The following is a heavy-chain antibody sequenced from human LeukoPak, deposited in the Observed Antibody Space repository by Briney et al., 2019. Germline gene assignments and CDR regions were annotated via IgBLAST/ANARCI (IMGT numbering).Heavy chain of an antibody. D-gene: IGHD3-22*01. CDR1: GYTFTSYY. J-gene: IGHJ4*02. Sequence: VASVKVSCKASGYTFTSYYMHWVRQAPGQGLEWMGIINPSGGSTSYAQKFQGRVTMTRDMSTSTAYMELSSLRSEDTAVYYCARDDYYDSSGYSFFSRWGQGTLVTVSS. CDR3: ARDDYYDSSGYSFFSR. CDR2: INPSGGST. V-gene: IGHV1-46*01.